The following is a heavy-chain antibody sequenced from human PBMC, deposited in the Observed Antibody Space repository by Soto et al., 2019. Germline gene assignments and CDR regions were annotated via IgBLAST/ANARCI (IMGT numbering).Heavy chain of an antibody. J-gene: IGHJ5*02. V-gene: IGHV3-30-3*01. Sequence: QVQLVESGGGVVQPGRSLRLSCAASGFTFSSYAMHWVRQAPGKGLEWVAVISYDGSNKYYADSVKGRFTISRDNSKNTLYLLMNSLRAEDTAVYYCARARASARGLWFDPWGQGTLVTVSS. CDR2: ISYDGSNK. CDR3: ARARASARGLWFDP. CDR1: GFTFSSYA.